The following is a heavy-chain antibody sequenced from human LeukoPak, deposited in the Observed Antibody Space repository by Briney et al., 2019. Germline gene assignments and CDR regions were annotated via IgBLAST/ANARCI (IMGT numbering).Heavy chain of an antibody. CDR1: GYTLTELS. J-gene: IGHJ4*02. Sequence: ASVKVSCKVSGYTLTELSMHWVRQAPGKGLEWMGGFDPEDGETIYAQKFQGRVTMTEDTSTDTAYMELSSLRSEDTAVYYCATDLIPWAVVTSPGDLGYWGQGTLVTVSS. D-gene: IGHD4-23*01. CDR3: ATDLIPWAVVTSPGDLGY. V-gene: IGHV1-24*01. CDR2: FDPEDGET.